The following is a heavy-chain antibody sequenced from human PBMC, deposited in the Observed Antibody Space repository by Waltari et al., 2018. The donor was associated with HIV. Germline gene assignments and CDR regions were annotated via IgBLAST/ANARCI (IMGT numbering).Heavy chain of an antibody. V-gene: IGHV3-23*01. Sequence: EAQLLESGGGLVQPEGSLRVSCDASGFSFGDYEMSWVRQAPGKGLQWVSSISRNGAKTHYGDSVRGRFTISRDNSKNTLSLQMDSLRVEDTAIYYCAKDGAIDIWGQGTMVTVSS. CDR3: AKDGAIDI. CDR2: ISRNGAKT. J-gene: IGHJ3*02. CDR1: GFSFGDYE.